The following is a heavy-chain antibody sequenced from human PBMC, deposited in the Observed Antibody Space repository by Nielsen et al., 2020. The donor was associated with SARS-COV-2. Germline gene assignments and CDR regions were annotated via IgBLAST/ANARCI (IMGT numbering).Heavy chain of an antibody. CDR3: ANHGGSPPTYYYFYIDV. Sequence: GESLKISCAASGFAFRTHSMNWLRQAPGKGLEWISYISSGGHSIYYADSVKGRFTISRDNAKNSLYLQMNSLRDEDTAVYYCANHGGSPPTYYYFYIDVWGKGTSVTVSS. V-gene: IGHV3-48*02. CDR2: ISSGGHSI. D-gene: IGHD6-13*01. J-gene: IGHJ6*03. CDR1: GFAFRTHS.